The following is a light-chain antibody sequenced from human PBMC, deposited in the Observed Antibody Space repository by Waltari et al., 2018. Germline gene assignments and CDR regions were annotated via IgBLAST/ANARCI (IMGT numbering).Light chain of an antibody. CDR1: ASTIASHT. CDR3: VVWDDSLNGAI. J-gene: IGLJ2*01. Sequence: QSLLTQSPSASGPPGQRVTISCSGTASTIASHTVNWYQQLPGTAPKPLIHNNKQRPSGVPDRFSGSKSGTSASLAISGLQSEDEADYYCVVWDDSLNGAIFGGGTKLTVL. V-gene: IGLV1-44*01. CDR2: NNK.